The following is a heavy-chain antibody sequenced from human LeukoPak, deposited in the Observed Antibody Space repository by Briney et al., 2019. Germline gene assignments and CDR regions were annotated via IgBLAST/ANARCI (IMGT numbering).Heavy chain of an antibody. CDR1: GGTFSSYA. D-gene: IGHD6-13*01. Sequence: GSSVKVSCKASGGTFSSYAISWVRQAPGQGLERMGGIIPIFGTANYAQKFQGRVTITADKSTSTAYMELSSLRSEDTAVYYCASQYSSSLWYFDYWGQGTLVTVSS. J-gene: IGHJ4*02. CDR3: ASQYSSSLWYFDY. CDR2: IIPIFGTA. V-gene: IGHV1-69*06.